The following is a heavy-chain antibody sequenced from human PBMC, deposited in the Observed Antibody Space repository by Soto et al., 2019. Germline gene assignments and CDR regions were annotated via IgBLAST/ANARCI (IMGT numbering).Heavy chain of an antibody. V-gene: IGHV3-48*02. CDR3: ARLNEQWLVRARNFDY. D-gene: IGHD6-19*01. J-gene: IGHJ4*02. CDR2: ISSSSSTI. Sequence: EVQLVESGGGLVQPGGSLRLSCAASGFTFSSYSMNWVRQAPGKGLEWVSYISSSSSTIYYADSVKGRFTISRDNAKNSLYLQMNSLRDEDTAVYYCARLNEQWLVRARNFDYWGQGTLVTVSS. CDR1: GFTFSSYS.